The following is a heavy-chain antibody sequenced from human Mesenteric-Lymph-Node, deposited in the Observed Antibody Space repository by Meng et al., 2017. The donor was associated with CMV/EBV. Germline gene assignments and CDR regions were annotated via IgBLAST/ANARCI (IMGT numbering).Heavy chain of an antibody. CDR1: GYTFASYY. Sequence: ASVKVSCKASGYTFASYYIHWVRQAPGQGLEWMGMIYPSTGSTIYAQKFQGRVTMTRDTSTSTVYMELSSLRSEDTAVYYCARDPRSGSYLPYYYYYGMDVWGQGTTVTVSS. V-gene: IGHV1-46*01. D-gene: IGHD1-26*01. CDR2: IYPSTGST. CDR3: ARDPRSGSYLPYYYYYGMDV. J-gene: IGHJ6*02.